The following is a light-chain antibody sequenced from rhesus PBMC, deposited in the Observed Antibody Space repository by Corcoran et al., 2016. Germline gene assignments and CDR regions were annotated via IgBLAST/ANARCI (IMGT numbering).Light chain of an antibody. CDR3: SSYAASNTYI. J-gene: IGLJ1*01. CDR1: SSDIGGYNY. V-gene: IGLV2-32*02. Sequence: QAALTQPRSVSGSPGQSVTISCTGTSSDIGGYNYVSWYQQHPGTAPKLMISEVTKRPSGVSDRFSGSKSGNTASLPISGLQAGDEAAYYCSSYAASNTYIFGIGTRLTVL. CDR2: EVT.